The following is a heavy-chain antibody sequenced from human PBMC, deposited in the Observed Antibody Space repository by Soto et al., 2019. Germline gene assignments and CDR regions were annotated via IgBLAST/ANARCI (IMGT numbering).Heavy chain of an antibody. CDR3: ARGYGYSYGYLDY. CDR2: IYSGGST. J-gene: IGHJ4*02. V-gene: IGHV3-53*01. CDR1: GFTVSGNY. Sequence: GGSLRLSCAASGFTVSGNYMSWVRQAPGEGLEWVSVIYSGGSTYYADSVKGRFTISRDNSKNTLYLQMNSLRAEDTAVYYCARGYGYSYGYLDYWGQGTLVTVSS. D-gene: IGHD5-18*01.